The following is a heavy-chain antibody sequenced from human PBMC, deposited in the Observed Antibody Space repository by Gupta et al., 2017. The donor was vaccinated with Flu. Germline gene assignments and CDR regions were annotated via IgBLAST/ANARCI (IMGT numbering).Heavy chain of an antibody. V-gene: IGHV3-7*01. Sequence: EVLLVESGGGLAQPGGSLRLSCAASGFAFSSSWMSWVRQAPGRGLEWVANINQDGSEKYYVDSVKGRFTISRDNAKDSLYLHMNSLRAEDTAVYYCARDYCSSVSCYDYGMDVWGQGTNVTVSS. CDR3: ARDYCSSVSCYDYGMDV. J-gene: IGHJ6*02. D-gene: IGHD2-2*01. CDR2: INQDGSEK. CDR1: GFAFSSSW.